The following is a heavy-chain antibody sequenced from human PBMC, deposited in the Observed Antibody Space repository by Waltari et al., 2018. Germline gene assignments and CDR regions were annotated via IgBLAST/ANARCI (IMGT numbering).Heavy chain of an antibody. J-gene: IGHJ6*03. CDR1: GGSFSGYY. V-gene: IGHV4-34*01. D-gene: IGHD3-3*01. CDR2: INHSGST. CDR3: ARGRLEWLLYRTVMDV. Sequence: QVQLQQWGAGLLKPSATLSLTCAVYGGSFSGYYWSWLRHPPGKGLEWIGEINHSGSTNYNPSLKSRVTISVDTSKNQFSLKLSSVTAADTAVYYCARGRLEWLLYRTVMDVWGKGTTVTVSS.